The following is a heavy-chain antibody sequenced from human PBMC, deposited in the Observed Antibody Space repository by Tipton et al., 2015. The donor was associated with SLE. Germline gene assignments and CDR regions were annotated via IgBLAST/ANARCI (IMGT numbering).Heavy chain of an antibody. Sequence: GSLRLSCAATGFAVSDNYMSWVRQAPGKGLEWVAIIYAGGITFYADSVRGRVTISRDHSRNTVNLQMRRLTAEDSAVYYCASAKLVPEYSHYGMDVWGQGATVTVSS. V-gene: IGHV3-53*05. J-gene: IGHJ6*02. D-gene: IGHD6-6*01. CDR1: GFAVSDNY. CDR2: IYAGGIT. CDR3: ASAKLVPEYSHYGMDV.